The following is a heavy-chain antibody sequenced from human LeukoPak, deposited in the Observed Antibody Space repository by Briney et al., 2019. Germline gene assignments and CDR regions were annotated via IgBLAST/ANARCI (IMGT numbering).Heavy chain of an antibody. CDR3: AKLRPAYYYDSSGYLSPFFDF. CDR1: GITFSCYS. J-gene: IGHJ4*02. CDR2: ISGSGGST. D-gene: IGHD3-22*01. V-gene: IGHV3-23*01. Sequence: GGSLRLSWAALGITFSCYSLSWVRSAPGQGLGWGAAISGSGGSTYYADSVKGRFTISRDNSKYTLYLQMNSLRAEDTAVYYCAKLRPAYYYDSSGYLSPFFDFWGQGTLVTVSS.